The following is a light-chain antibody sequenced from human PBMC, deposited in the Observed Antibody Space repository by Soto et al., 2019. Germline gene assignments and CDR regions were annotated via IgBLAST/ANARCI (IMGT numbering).Light chain of an antibody. V-gene: IGKV3-20*01. CDR3: QQYGSSPT. Sequence: EIVMTQSPVTLSVSPVERATLSFRASQSVSSNLAWYQQKPGQAPSLLIYGASSRATGIPDRFSGSGSGTDFALTISRLEPEDFAVYYCQQYGSSPTFGQGTKVDIK. CDR2: GAS. J-gene: IGKJ1*01. CDR1: QSVSSN.